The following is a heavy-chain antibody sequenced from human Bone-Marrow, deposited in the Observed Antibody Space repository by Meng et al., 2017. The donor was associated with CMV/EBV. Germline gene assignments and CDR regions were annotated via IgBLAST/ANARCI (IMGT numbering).Heavy chain of an antibody. V-gene: IGHV3-64*02. CDR3: ARYCSSTSCYYYYGMDV. J-gene: IGHJ6*02. D-gene: IGHD2-2*01. CDR2: ISSNGGST. Sequence: GESLKISCAASGFTFSSYAMHWVRQAPGKGLEYVSAISSNGGSTYYADSVKGRFTISRDNSKNTLYLQMGSLRAEDMAVYYCARYCSSTSCYYYYGMDVWGQGTTVTVSS. CDR1: GFTFSSYA.